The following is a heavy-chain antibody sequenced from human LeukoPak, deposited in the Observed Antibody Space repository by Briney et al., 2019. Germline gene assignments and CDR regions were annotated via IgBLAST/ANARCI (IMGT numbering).Heavy chain of an antibody. V-gene: IGHV3-73*01. CDR1: GFTFSGSA. CDR3: TPVNSGIYYYYYMDV. Sequence: GGSLRLSCAAFGFTFSGSAMHWVRQASGKGLEWVGRIRSKANSYATAYAASVKGRFTISRDDSKNTAYLQMNSLKTEDTAVYYCTPVNSGIYYYYYMDVWGKGTTVTVSS. CDR2: IRSKANSYAT. J-gene: IGHJ6*03. D-gene: IGHD1-26*01.